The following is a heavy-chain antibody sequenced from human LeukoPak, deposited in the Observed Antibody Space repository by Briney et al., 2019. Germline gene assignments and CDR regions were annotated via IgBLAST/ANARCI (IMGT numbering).Heavy chain of an antibody. CDR1: GYTFTGYY. CDR2: INPNSGGT. D-gene: IGHD3-10*01. CDR3: ARDYGSGSYYKDY. J-gene: IGHJ4*02. V-gene: IGHV1-2*02. Sequence: GASVKVSCKASGYTFTGYYMHWVRQAPGQGLEWMGWINPNSGGTNYAQKFQGRVTMTRDTSISTAYMELSRLRSDNTAVYYCARDYGSGSYYKDYWGQGTLVTVSS.